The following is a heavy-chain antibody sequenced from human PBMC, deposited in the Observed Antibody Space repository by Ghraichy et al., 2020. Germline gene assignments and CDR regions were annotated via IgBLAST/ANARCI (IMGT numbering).Heavy chain of an antibody. V-gene: IGHV3-33*08. D-gene: IGHD6-13*01. CDR1: GFIFSSYG. Sequence: GGSLRLSCTASGFIFSSYGMHWVRQAPGKGLEWVAGMCFDGSNQNYGDSVKGRFTISRDKPKNTLYLQMNSLRAEDTAVYYCARDSASSWRSYNGLDVWGQGTTVTVSS. J-gene: IGHJ6*02. CDR2: MCFDGSNQ. CDR3: ARDSASSWRSYNGLDV.